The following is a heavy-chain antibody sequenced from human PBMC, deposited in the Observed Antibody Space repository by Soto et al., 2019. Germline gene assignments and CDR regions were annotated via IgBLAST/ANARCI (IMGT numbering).Heavy chain of an antibody. CDR3: ARAAMGGSSWPFDY. CDR1: GGSISSSNW. V-gene: IGHV4-4*02. Sequence: SETLSLTCTVSGGSISSSNWWSWVRQPPGKGLEWIGEIYHSGSTNYNPSLKSRVTISVDKSKNQFSLKLNSVTAADTAVYYCARAAMGGSSWPFDYWGQGTLVTVSS. CDR2: IYHSGST. J-gene: IGHJ4*02. D-gene: IGHD6-13*01.